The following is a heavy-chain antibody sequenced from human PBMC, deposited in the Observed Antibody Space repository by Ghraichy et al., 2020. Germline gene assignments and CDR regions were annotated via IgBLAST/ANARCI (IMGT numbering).Heavy chain of an antibody. J-gene: IGHJ4*02. CDR2: IYHSGST. Sequence: SETLSLTCAVSGGSISSSNWWSWVRQPPGKGLEWIGEIYHSGSTNYNPSLKSRVTISVDKSKNQFSLKLSSVTAADTAVYYCARDSSGYQIPFDYWGQGTLVTVSS. V-gene: IGHV4-4*02. D-gene: IGHD3-22*01. CDR3: ARDSSGYQIPFDY. CDR1: GGSISSSNW.